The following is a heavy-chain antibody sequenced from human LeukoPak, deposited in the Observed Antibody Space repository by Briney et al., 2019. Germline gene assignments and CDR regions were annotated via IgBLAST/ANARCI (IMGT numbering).Heavy chain of an antibody. CDR3: ARDEDGYYYDSSGYYRNLDY. CDR2: ISSSSSYI. D-gene: IGHD3-22*01. J-gene: IGHJ4*02. CDR1: GFTFSDYY. V-gene: IGHV3-11*06. Sequence: KSGGSLRLSCAASGFTFSDYYMSWIRQAPGKGLEWVSSISSSSSYIYYADSVKGRFTISRDNAKNSLYLQMNSLRAEDTAVYYCARDEDGYYYDSSGYYRNLDYWGQGTLVTVSS.